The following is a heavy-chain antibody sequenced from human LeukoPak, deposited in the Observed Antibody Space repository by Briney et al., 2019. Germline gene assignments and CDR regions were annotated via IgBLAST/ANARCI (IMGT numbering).Heavy chain of an antibody. CDR2: IYPGDSET. CDR3: ARSNIQLWFLDS. CDR1: GYSVTNYW. V-gene: IGHV5-51*01. D-gene: IGHD5-18*01. Sequence: GESLKISCKGSGYSVTNYWIGWVRQMPGRGLEWKGIIYPGDSETRYSPSFQGQVTISADKSISTAYLHWSSLKASDTAIYYCARSNIQLWFLDSWGQGTLVTVSS. J-gene: IGHJ4*02.